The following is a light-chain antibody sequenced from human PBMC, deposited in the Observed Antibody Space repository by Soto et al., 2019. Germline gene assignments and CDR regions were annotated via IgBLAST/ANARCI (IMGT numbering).Light chain of an antibody. CDR2: GAS. CDR1: QSVSNRY. CDR3: QHYGDSRT. J-gene: IGKJ1*01. Sequence: DIVLTQSPGTLSLSPGESATLSCRTSQSVSNRYLAWYQQKPAQAPRLLIYGASSRATGIPDRFSGSGSGTDFTLTISRLEPEDIAVYYCQHYGDSRTFGQGTKVEIK. V-gene: IGKV3-20*01.